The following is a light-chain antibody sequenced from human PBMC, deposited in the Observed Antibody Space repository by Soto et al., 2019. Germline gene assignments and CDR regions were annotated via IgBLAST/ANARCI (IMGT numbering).Light chain of an antibody. CDR1: HSISSW. CDR3: QQYNTYWT. CDR2: DAS. J-gene: IGKJ1*01. Sequence: IHMTYSPSTMSHSLGDSDTITCRASHSISSWLAWYQQKPGKAPKLLIYDASRWQSGVPSRFSGSGSGTEFTLIISSLQPDDFAAYYCQQYNTYWTFGQGTKVDIK. V-gene: IGKV1-5*01.